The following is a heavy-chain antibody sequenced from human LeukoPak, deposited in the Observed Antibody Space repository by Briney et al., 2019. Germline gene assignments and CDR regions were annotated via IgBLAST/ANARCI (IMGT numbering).Heavy chain of an antibody. CDR2: ITNSGNSK. J-gene: IGHJ4*02. CDR3: ARTMSSGYLTFAY. CDR1: EFTFSSYS. D-gene: IGHD3-22*01. V-gene: IGHV3-48*01. Sequence: GGSLRLSCAASEFTFSSYSMNWVRQAPGKGLEWVSYITNSGNSKSYADSVKGRLTISRDNTENSLYLQMNGLRAEDTAVYYCARTMSSGYLTFAYWGQGILVTVSS.